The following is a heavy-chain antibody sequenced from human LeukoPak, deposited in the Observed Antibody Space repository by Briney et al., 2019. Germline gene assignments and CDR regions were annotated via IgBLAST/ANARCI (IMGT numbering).Heavy chain of an antibody. D-gene: IGHD5-12*01. CDR2: IYPLETT. Sequence: SETLSLTCTVSGDSVNSGAYYWSWLRQPAGKEPEWIGRIYPLETTNYNPSLKSRVAISVDTSKNQFSLKLGSVTAADTAVYYCARKIVAGLGVSFDIWGQGTMVTVSS. CDR3: ARKIVAGLGVSFDI. CDR1: GDSVNSGAYY. V-gene: IGHV4-61*02. J-gene: IGHJ3*02.